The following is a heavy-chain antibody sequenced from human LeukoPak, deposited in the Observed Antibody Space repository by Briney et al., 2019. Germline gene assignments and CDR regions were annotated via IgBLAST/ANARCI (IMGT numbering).Heavy chain of an antibody. D-gene: IGHD3-10*02. Sequence: PSEILSLTCTVSGGSISSSSYYWGWIRQSPGKGLEWIGSVYYRGGTYYNPSLKNRVIISVDTSKNHFSLKLSSVTAADTAVYFCATLLSSSYYFDYWGQGTLVTVSS. V-gene: IGHV4-39*02. J-gene: IGHJ4*02. CDR2: VYYRGGT. CDR3: ATLLSSSYYFDY. CDR1: GGSISSSSYY.